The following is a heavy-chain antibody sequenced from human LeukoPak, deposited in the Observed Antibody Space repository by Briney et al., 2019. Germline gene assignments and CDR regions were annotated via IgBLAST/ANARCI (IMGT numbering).Heavy chain of an antibody. J-gene: IGHJ3*02. CDR3: ASEPGGANHAFDI. V-gene: IGHV1-69*06. Sequence: ASVKVSCKASGGTFSSYAISWVRQAPGQGLEWMGGIIPIFGTANYAQKFQGRVTITADKSTSTAYMELSSLRSEDTAVYYCASEPGGANHAFDIWGQGTMVTVSS. CDR2: IIPIFGTA. CDR1: GGTFSSYA. D-gene: IGHD3-10*01.